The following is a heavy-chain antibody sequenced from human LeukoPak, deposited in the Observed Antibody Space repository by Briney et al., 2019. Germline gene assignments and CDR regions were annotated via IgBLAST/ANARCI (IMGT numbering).Heavy chain of an antibody. V-gene: IGHV3-23*01. D-gene: IGHD6-6*01. CDR2: TSGSGGST. CDR3: AKSWEYSSRRVYFDY. CDR1: GFTFSNYA. J-gene: IGHJ4*02. Sequence: GGSLRLSCAASGFTFSNYAMSWVRQAPGKGLEWVSATSGSGGSTYYADSVEGRFAISRDNSKNTLCLQMNSLRAQDTAIYYCAKSWEYSSRRVYFDYWGQGTLVTVSS.